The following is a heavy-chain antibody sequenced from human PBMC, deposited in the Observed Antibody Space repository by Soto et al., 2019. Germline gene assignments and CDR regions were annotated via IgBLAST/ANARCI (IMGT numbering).Heavy chain of an antibody. CDR1: GFTFSSYA. D-gene: IGHD1-7*01. CDR2: ISGSGGST. Sequence: GGSLRLSCAASGFTFSSYAMGGVRQAPGKGLEWVSAISGSGGSTYYADSVRGRFTISRDNSKNTLYLQMNSLRAEDTAAYYFEKGHYSAGTTYYYYGMDVWGHGTTVTVSS. V-gene: IGHV3-23*01. J-gene: IGHJ6*02. CDR3: EKGHYSAGTTYYYYGMDV.